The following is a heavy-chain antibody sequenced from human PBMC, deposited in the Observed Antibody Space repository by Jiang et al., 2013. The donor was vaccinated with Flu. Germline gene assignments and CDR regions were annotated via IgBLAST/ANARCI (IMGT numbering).Heavy chain of an antibody. J-gene: IGHJ6*02. Sequence: GAEVKKPGASVKVSCKASGYTFTSYDINWVRQATGQGLEWMGWMNPNSGNTGYAQKFQGRVTMTRNTSISTAYMELSSLRSEDTAVYYCAGLLKVYVSGPHGMDVWGQGTTVTVSS. CDR2: MNPNSGNT. CDR1: GYTFTSYD. CDR3: AGLLKVYVSGPHGMDV. D-gene: IGHD3-10*01. V-gene: IGHV1-8*01.